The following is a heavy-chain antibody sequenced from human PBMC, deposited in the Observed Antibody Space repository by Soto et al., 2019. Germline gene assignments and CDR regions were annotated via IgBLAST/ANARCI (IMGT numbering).Heavy chain of an antibody. D-gene: IGHD3-16*01. J-gene: IGHJ5*02. V-gene: IGHV1-18*01. CDR2: ISAYNGNT. CDR3: ARLECLRGNWGWFDP. Sequence: QFQLVQSGAEVKKPGASVKVSCKASGYTFTSYGISWVRQAPGQGLEWMGWISAYNGNTNYAQKLQGRVTMTTDTSTSTAYMELRSLRSDDTAVYYCARLECLRGNWGWFDPWGQGTLVTVSS. CDR1: GYTFTSYG.